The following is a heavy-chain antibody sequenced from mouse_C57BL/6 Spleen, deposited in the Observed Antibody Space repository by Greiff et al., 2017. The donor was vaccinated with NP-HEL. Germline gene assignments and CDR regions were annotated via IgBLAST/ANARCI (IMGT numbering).Heavy chain of an antibody. Sequence: VQLQESGPELVKPGASVKISCKASGYAFSSSWMNWVKQRPGKGLEWIGRIYPGDGDTNYNGKFKGKATLTAAKSSSTAYMQLSSLTSEDSAVYFCARYDYYGSSYAMDYWGQGTSVTVSS. D-gene: IGHD1-1*01. J-gene: IGHJ4*01. V-gene: IGHV1-82*01. CDR1: GYAFSSSW. CDR2: IYPGDGDT. CDR3: ARYDYYGSSYAMDY.